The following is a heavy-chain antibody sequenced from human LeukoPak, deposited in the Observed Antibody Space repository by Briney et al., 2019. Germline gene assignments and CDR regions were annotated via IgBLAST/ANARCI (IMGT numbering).Heavy chain of an antibody. V-gene: IGHV3-23*01. CDR3: AKGRCSGGSCYGRGFDY. Sequence: GGSLRLSCAASGFTFDTYAMSWVRQAPGKGLEWVSGPSGSGGSTYYADSVKGRFTISRDNAKNTLYLQMNSLRAEDTAVYYCAKGRCSGGSCYGRGFDYWGQGTLVTVSS. J-gene: IGHJ4*02. CDR2: PSGSGGST. D-gene: IGHD2-15*01. CDR1: GFTFDTYA.